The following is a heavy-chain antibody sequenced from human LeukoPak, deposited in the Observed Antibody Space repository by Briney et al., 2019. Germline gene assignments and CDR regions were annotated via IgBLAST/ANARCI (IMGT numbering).Heavy chain of an antibody. Sequence: ASVKVSCKASGYTFTSYGISWVRQAPGQRLEWMGLINAGNGNTKYSQKFQGRVTITRDTSASTAYMELSSLRSEDTAVYYCARDVDIVATTGFDYWGQGTLVTVSS. CDR3: ARDVDIVATTGFDY. CDR2: INAGNGNT. J-gene: IGHJ4*02. D-gene: IGHD5-12*01. V-gene: IGHV1-3*01. CDR1: GYTFTSYG.